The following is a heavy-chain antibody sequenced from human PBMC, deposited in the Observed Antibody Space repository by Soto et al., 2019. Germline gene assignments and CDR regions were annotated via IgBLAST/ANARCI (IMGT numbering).Heavy chain of an antibody. J-gene: IGHJ6*02. Sequence: QVQLVQSGAEVKKPGSSGKCSCQASGCTFSSYAISWVRQAPGRGLEWMGGIIPIFGTAHYAQKFHGRVTTTADESTSTAYMELSRLSAEDTAVYYGAIAAVLATPYYYGMDVWGQGTTVTVSS. CDR3: AIAAVLATPYYYGMDV. CDR1: GCTFSSYA. D-gene: IGHD2-8*02. V-gene: IGHV1-69*12. CDR2: IIPIFGTA.